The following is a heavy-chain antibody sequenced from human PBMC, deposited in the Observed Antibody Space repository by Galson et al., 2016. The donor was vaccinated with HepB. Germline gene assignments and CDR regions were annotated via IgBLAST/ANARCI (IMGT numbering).Heavy chain of an antibody. V-gene: IGHV3-33*01. J-gene: IGHJ3*02. D-gene: IGHD6-6*01. Sequence: SLRLSCAASGFTLTSYGMHWVRQAPGKGLEWVAVIRFDGSNKYYADSVKGRFTISRDNSKNTLYLQMNSLRAEDTAVYYCTLATRYDAFDIWGQGTMGTVSS. CDR1: GFTLTSYG. CDR3: TLATRYDAFDI. CDR2: IRFDGSNK.